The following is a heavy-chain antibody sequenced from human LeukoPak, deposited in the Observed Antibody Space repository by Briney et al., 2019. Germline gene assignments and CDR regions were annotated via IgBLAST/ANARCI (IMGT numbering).Heavy chain of an antibody. J-gene: IGHJ5*02. CDR1: GFTFSSYW. CDR3: ARDFGRKFCTNGVCYMWFDP. D-gene: IGHD2-8*01. V-gene: IGHV3-7*01. CDR2: IKQDGGEK. Sequence: GGSLRLSCAASGFTFSSYWMSWVRQAPGKGLEWVANIKQDGGEKYYVDSVKGRFTISRDNAKNSLYLQMNSLRAEDTAVYYCARDFGRKFCTNGVCYMWFDPWGQGTLVTVSS.